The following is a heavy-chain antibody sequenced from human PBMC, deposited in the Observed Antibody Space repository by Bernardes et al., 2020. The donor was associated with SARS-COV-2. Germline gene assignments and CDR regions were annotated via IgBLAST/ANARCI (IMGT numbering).Heavy chain of an antibody. V-gene: IGHV3-23*01. CDR1: GFTFSSYA. J-gene: IGHJ4*02. Sequence: GGSLRLSCAASGFTFSSYAMSWVRQAPGKGLEWVSAISGSGGSTYYADSVKGRFTISRDNSKNTLYLQMNSLRAEDTAVYYCAKQPHQWELKAPLDYWGQGTLVTVSS. D-gene: IGHD1-26*01. CDR2: ISGSGGST. CDR3: AKQPHQWELKAPLDY.